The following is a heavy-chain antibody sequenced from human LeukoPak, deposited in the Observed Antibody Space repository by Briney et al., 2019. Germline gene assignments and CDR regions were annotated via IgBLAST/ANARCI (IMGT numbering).Heavy chain of an antibody. D-gene: IGHD3-22*01. CDR1: GGSFSAYF. CDR3: ATRGDYSDTSGNSYDALDI. Sequence: SETLSLTCAVSGGSFSAYFWRWVRQPPGKGLEWIGDVGHSGSADYNPSLKSRVTISADPSNSHFSLKLTSVTAADTAVYYCATRGDYSDTSGNSYDALDIWGQGTMVTVSS. CDR2: VGHSGSA. J-gene: IGHJ3*02. V-gene: IGHV4-34*01.